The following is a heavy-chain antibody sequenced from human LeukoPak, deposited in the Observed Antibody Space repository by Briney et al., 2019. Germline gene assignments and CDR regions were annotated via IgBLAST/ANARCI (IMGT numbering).Heavy chain of an antibody. CDR2: IYYSGTT. J-gene: IGHJ4*02. CDR3: ARRGIAAAAYFDY. CDR1: GGSMSSHY. D-gene: IGHD6-13*01. V-gene: IGHV4-59*08. Sequence: SETLSLACTVSGGSMSSHYWSWIRQPPGKGLEWIGYIYYSGTTNYNPSLKSRVTISVDTSKNQFSLKLNSVTAADTAVYYCARRGIAAAAYFDYWGQGNLVTVSS.